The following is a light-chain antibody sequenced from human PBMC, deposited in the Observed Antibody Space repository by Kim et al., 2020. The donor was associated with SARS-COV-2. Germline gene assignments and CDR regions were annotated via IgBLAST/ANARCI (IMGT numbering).Light chain of an antibody. CDR1: SLRTYY. V-gene: IGLV3-19*01. Sequence: SSELTQDPAVSVALGQTVMITCQGDSLRTYYTSWYQQKPGQAPVLVIYGTNNRPSGIPDRFSGSSSGNTASLTITGAQAEDEADYYCNSRDNSGHLLLFG. CDR2: GTN. CDR3: NSRDNSGHLLL. J-gene: IGLJ3*02.